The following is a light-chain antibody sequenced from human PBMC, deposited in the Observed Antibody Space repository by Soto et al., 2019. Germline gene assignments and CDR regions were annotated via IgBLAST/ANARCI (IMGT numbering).Light chain of an antibody. V-gene: IGLV2-14*01. CDR1: SVDVGGYNY. Sequence: QSALTQTASVSGSLGQSITISCTGTSVDVGGYNYGSWYQHHPGKAPRLLIFEVSNRPSGVSNRFSGSKSGNTASLTISWLQAEDEADYYCTSYTIKTTYVFGTGTKLTVL. CDR3: TSYTIKTTYV. CDR2: EVS. J-gene: IGLJ1*01.